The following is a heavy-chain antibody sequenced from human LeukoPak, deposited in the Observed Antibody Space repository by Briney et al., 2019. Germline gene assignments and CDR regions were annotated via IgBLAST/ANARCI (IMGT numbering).Heavy chain of an antibody. J-gene: IGHJ4*02. D-gene: IGHD1-26*01. V-gene: IGHV1-24*01. CDR2: LDPEDGET. CDR1: GYSLSELS. CDR3: ATGGIYSLLDY. Sequence: GASVKVSCKVSGYSLSELSMHWVRQTPGGGLEWMGGLDPEDGETIYAQKFQGRVTMTEDTSTDTAYMELSSLRSEDTAVYYCATGGIYSLLDYWGQGTLVTVSS.